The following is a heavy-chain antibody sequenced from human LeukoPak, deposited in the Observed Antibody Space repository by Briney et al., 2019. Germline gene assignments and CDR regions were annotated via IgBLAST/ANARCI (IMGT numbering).Heavy chain of an antibody. Sequence: GGSLRLSCAASGFTFSSYGMHWVRQAPGKGLEWVAVIWYDGSNKYYADSVKGRFTISRDNSKSTLYLQMNSLRAEDTAVYYCARVMVRGVRFNGMDVWGKGTTVTVSS. CDR3: ARVMVRGVRFNGMDV. J-gene: IGHJ6*04. CDR2: IWYDGSNK. CDR1: GFTFSSYG. V-gene: IGHV3-33*01. D-gene: IGHD3-10*01.